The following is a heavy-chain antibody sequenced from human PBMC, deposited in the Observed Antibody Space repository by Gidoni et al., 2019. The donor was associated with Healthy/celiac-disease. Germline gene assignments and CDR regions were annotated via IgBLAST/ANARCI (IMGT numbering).Heavy chain of an antibody. V-gene: IGHV4-39*01. D-gene: IGHD5-18*01. CDR1: GGPISSGSYH. CDR2: SYYRVST. J-gene: IGHJ4*02. CDR3: ARYAWIQLWFVFDY. Sequence: QLQLQESGPGLVKPSAALSLSCTVFGGPISSGSYHWGWVRQPPGKGLEWIGSSYYRVSTYYNPSLKSRVTISVDTSKNQFSLKLSSVTAADTAVYYCARYAWIQLWFVFDYWGQGTLVTVSS.